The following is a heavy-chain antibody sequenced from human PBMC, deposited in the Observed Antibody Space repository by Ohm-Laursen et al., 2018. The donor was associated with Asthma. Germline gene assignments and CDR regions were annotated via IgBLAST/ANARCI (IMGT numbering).Heavy chain of an antibody. CDR3: VREDFDWPPGYCDY. Sequence: SDTLSLTCTVSGGSIGSDDYYWSWIRQHPGKGLEWIGYIYYSGSTYYNPSLKSRVTISIDTSKNQFSLKLSSVTAADTAVYYCVREDFDWPPGYCDYWGQGTLVTVSS. J-gene: IGHJ4*02. CDR2: IYYSGST. D-gene: IGHD3-9*01. CDR1: GGSIGSDDYY. V-gene: IGHV4-31*03.